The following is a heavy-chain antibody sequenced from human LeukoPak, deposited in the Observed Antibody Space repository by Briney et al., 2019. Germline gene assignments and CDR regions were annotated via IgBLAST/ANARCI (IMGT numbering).Heavy chain of an antibody. Sequence: PGGSLRLSCAASGFTFSAYSMNWVRQAPGKGLEWISFIRHDSSDIYDADSVKGRFTISRDNSKNTLYLQMNSLRAEDTAVYYCAKDSHDFWSGYYTGMDAFDIWGQGTMVTVSS. CDR1: GFTFSAYS. CDR2: IRHDSSDI. CDR3: AKDSHDFWSGYYTGMDAFDI. D-gene: IGHD3-3*01. V-gene: IGHV3-48*01. J-gene: IGHJ3*02.